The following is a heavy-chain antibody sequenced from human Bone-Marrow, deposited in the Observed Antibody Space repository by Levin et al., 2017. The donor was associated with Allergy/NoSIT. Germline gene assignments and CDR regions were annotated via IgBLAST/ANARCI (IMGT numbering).Heavy chain of an antibody. CDR2: VYRGGAT. J-gene: IGHJ6*03. V-gene: IGHV3-66*02. Sequence: GGSLRLSCAASGLMVSDNYMTWVRQAPGKGLEWVALVYRGGATYYADVVKGRFTISRDNSKNTMGLQMKDLRPEDTAVYYCARTIYDVLSTYMDVWGEGTAVTVSS. CDR1: GLMVSDNY. CDR3: ARTIYDVLSTYMDV. D-gene: IGHD3-9*01.